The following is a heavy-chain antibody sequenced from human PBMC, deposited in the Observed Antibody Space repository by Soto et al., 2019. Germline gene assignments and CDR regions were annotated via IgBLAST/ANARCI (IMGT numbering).Heavy chain of an antibody. D-gene: IGHD3-10*01. J-gene: IGHJ5*02. CDR3: AIDGSGGAWGWFDP. Sequence: QVQLVESGGGVVQPGMSLRLSCAASGYTFIRYGMHWVRQAPGKGLEWLAVIWYDGSNKYYADSVKGRFTISRDNSKNTVFLQMDSLRVEDTAMYYCAIDGSGGAWGWFDPWGQGTLVSVSS. CDR2: IWYDGSNK. CDR1: GYTFIRYG. V-gene: IGHV3-33*01.